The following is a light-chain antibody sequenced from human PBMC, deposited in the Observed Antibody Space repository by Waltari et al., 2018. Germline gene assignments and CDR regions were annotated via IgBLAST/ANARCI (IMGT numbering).Light chain of an antibody. Sequence: EIVLTQSPATLSLSPGDRATLSCRASQSVSSYLAWYQQKPGQAPRLLIYDASNRATGIPARFSGSGSGTDFTLTISSLEPEDFAVYYCQQRSNLLFTFGPGTKVDIK. CDR3: QQRSNLLFT. CDR2: DAS. CDR1: QSVSSY. J-gene: IGKJ3*01. V-gene: IGKV3-11*01.